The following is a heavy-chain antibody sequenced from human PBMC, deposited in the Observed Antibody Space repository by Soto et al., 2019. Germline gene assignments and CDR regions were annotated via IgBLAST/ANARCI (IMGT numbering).Heavy chain of an antibody. CDR1: GFTFSTSA. CDR3: PIVSNADTWGGY. V-gene: IGHV3-23*01. D-gene: IGHD2-8*01. CDR2: IDGSGRYI. Sequence: EVHLLESGGGLVQPGGSLRLSCAASGFTFSTSAMTWVRQAPGKGLEWVSSIDGSGRYIYYTDSVKGRFTISRDNSKNILYLQMNSLRVEDTAVYYCPIVSNADTWGGYWGQGTLVTVS. J-gene: IGHJ4*02.